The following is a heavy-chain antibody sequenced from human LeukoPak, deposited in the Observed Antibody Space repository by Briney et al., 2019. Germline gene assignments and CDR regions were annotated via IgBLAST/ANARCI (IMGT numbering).Heavy chain of an antibody. CDR2: IQYDGSYK. D-gene: IGHD2-2*02. Sequence: PGGSLRLSCATSGFTFSFYGMHWVRQAPGKGREWVAFIQYDGSYKFYADSVQGRFSISRDNSKSTLFLQMNSLRPDDTALYYCAKTSDQLLYSKFDFWGQGTLVTVSS. CDR3: AKTSDQLLYSKFDF. J-gene: IGHJ4*02. V-gene: IGHV3-30*02. CDR1: GFTFSFYG.